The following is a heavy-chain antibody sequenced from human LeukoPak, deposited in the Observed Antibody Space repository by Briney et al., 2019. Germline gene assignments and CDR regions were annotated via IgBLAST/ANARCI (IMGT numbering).Heavy chain of an antibody. V-gene: IGHV1-2*02. CDR1: GYTFTGYY. J-gene: IGHJ4*02. CDR3: ARSQRLRLGELWVNY. D-gene: IGHD3-16*01. CDR2: INPNSGGT. Sequence: ASVKVSCKASGYTFTGYYMHWVRQAPGQGLEWMGWINPNSGGTDYAQKFQGRVTMTRDTSISTAYMELSRLRSDDTAVYYCARSQRLRLGELWVNYWGQGTLVTVSS.